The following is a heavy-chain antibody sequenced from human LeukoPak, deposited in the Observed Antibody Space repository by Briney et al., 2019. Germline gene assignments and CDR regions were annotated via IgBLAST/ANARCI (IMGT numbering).Heavy chain of an antibody. J-gene: IGHJ4*02. Sequence: ASVKVSCKASGYTFTSYYMHWVRQAPGQGLEWMGIINPSGGSTTYAQNFQGRVTMTRDMSTSTLYMELSSLRSEDTAVYYCARDLFWDSYGQRFDYWGQGTLVTVSS. CDR1: GYTFTSYY. CDR3: ARDLFWDSYGQRFDY. V-gene: IGHV1-46*01. CDR2: INPSGGST. D-gene: IGHD5-18*01.